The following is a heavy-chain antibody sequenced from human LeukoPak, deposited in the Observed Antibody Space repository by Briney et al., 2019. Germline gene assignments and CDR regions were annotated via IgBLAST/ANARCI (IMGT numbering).Heavy chain of an antibody. Sequence: SETLSLTCAVSGYSISSGYYWGWIRQPPGKGLEWIGSIYHSGSTYYNPSLKSRVTISVDTSKNQFSLKLSSVTAADTAVYYCARIDTAMVTGIDYWGQGTLVTVSS. CDR1: GYSISSGYY. CDR3: ARIDTAMVTGIDY. V-gene: IGHV4-38-2*01. CDR2: IYHSGST. D-gene: IGHD5-18*01. J-gene: IGHJ4*02.